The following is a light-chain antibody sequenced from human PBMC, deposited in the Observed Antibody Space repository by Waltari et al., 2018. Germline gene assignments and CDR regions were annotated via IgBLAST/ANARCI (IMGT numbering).Light chain of an antibody. CDR1: SSNIGKNY. V-gene: IGLV1-51*02. J-gene: IGLJ2*01. CDR3: GAWDSSLTAL. Sequence: QSVLTQPPSVSAAPGQKVTISCSGSSSNIGKNYVSWYQQLPGTAPKLLIYENKKRPSGIPDRFSGSKSGTSATLGITGLQTGDEADYYCGAWDSSLTALFGGGTKLTVL. CDR2: ENK.